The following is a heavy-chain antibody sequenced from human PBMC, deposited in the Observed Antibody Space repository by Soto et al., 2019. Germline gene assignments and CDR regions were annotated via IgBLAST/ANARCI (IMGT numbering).Heavy chain of an antibody. CDR2: MSHSGGT. J-gene: IGHJ3*02. CDR3: ARVERGTATTVVDAFDI. D-gene: IGHD1-1*01. V-gene: IGHV4-34*01. CDR1: GGFVTSGSYY. Sequence: QVQLQQWGAGLLKPSETLSLTCAVYGGFVTSGSYYWSWIRQPPGKGLEWIGEMSHSGGTHFNPYLKSRVTISLDTSKNQFTLKMSSVTAADTALYYCARVERGTATTVVDAFDIWGPGTMVTVSS.